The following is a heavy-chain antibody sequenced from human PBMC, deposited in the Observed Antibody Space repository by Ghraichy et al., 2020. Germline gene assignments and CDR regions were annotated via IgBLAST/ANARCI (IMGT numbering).Heavy chain of an antibody. CDR1: GYSFTSYW. V-gene: IGHV5-51*01. CDR2: IYPGDSDT. CDR3: ARISSGVYYYYGMDV. Sequence: GESLNISCKGSGYSFTSYWIGWVRQMPGKGLEWMGIIYPGDSDTRYSPSFQGQVTISADKSISTAYLQWSSLKASDTAMYYCARISSGVYYYYGMDVWGQGTTVTVSS. J-gene: IGHJ6*02. D-gene: IGHD2-8*01.